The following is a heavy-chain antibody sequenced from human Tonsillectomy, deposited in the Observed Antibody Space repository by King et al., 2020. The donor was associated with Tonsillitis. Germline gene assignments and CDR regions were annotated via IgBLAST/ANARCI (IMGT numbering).Heavy chain of an antibody. CDR2: ISSDSGTI. V-gene: IGHV3-48*01. Sequence: VQLVESGGGLVHPGGSLRLSCAASGFTFSSFTMNWVRQAPGKGLEWVSYISSDSGTIYYADSVKGRFTISRDNAKNSLYLQMNTLTAEDTAVYYCARTPYSRSYYGLDYWGQGALITVSS. CDR3: ARTPYSRSYYGLDY. J-gene: IGHJ4*02. D-gene: IGHD6-13*01. CDR1: GFTFSSFT.